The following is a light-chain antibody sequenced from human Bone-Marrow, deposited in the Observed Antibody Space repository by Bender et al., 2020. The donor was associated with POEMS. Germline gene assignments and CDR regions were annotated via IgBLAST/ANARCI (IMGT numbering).Light chain of an antibody. V-gene: IGLV2-14*02. Sequence: QSALTQPASVSGSPGQSITISCTGTSSDVGSYNLVSWYQQHPGKAPKLMIYDVSYRPSGVSDRFSGSKSGNTASLTISGLQAEDDSDYYCSSYSTSSHLVFGGGTKLTVL. J-gene: IGLJ3*02. CDR1: SSDVGSYNL. CDR2: DVS. CDR3: SSYSTSSHLV.